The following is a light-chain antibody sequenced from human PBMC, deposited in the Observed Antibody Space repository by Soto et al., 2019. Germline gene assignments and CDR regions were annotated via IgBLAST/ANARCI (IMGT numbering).Light chain of an antibody. Sequence: QSVLTQPPSVSAASGQKVTISCSGSRSNIGDNYVSWYQLLPGAAPKLLISDNERRPSGIPDRFSGSKSGTTATLAIAGLQTADEAEYYCGTWDTSLSAYVFATGTKVT. CDR3: GTWDTSLSAYV. CDR1: RSNIGDNY. V-gene: IGLV1-51*01. J-gene: IGLJ1*01. CDR2: DNE.